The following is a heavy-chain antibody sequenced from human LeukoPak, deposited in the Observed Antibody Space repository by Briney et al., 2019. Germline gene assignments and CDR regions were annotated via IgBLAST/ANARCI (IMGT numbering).Heavy chain of an antibody. CDR1: GYIFTNYG. Sequence: GASVKVSCKASGYIFTNYGISWVRQAPGQGLELLALITPYNGNTDYARKFQGRVTLTTDTSTSTAYMELRSLRSDDTAVYYCARDPGHGGNSVRYFDLWGRGTLVTVSS. J-gene: IGHJ2*01. V-gene: IGHV1-18*01. D-gene: IGHD4-23*01. CDR2: ITPYNGNT. CDR3: ARDPGHGGNSVRYFDL.